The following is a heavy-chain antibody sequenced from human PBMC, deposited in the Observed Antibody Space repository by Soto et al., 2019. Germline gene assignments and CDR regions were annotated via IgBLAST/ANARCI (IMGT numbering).Heavy chain of an antibody. CDR2: IWYVGSNK. V-gene: IGHV3-33*01. CDR1: GLTFSSSG. CDR3: ARGRSYSYASYYYGMDV. J-gene: IGHJ6*02. Sequence: GRSLRLSCAAPGLTFSSSGMHWVRQSPGKGLEWVAVIWYVGSNKYYADSVKGRFTISRDNSKNTLYLQMNSLRAKDTAVYYCARGRSYSYASYYYGMDVWGQGTTVTVSS. D-gene: IGHD5-18*01.